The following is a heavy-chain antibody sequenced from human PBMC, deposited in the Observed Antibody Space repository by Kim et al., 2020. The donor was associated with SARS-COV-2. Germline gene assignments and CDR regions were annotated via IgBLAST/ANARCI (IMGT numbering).Heavy chain of an antibody. V-gene: IGHV4-34*01. Sequence: PTLQSRVTISVDTAKSQFSLKLSSVTAADTAVYYCAHKKVYGSYYYNGLDVWGQGTTVTVSS. D-gene: IGHD2-8*02. CDR3: AHKKVYGSYYYNGLDV. J-gene: IGHJ6*02.